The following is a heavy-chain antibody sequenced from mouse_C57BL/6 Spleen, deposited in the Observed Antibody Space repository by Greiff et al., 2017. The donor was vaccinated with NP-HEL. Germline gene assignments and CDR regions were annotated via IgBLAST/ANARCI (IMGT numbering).Heavy chain of an antibody. D-gene: IGHD1-1*01. J-gene: IGHJ4*01. CDR3: ARDRTTVVDYYAMDD. V-gene: IGHV1-26*01. CDR2: INPNNGGT. Sequence: EVQLQQSGPELVKPGASVKISCKASGYTFTDYYMNWVKQSHGKSLEWIGDINPNNGGTSYNQKFKGKATLTVDKSSSTAYMELRSLTSEDTAVYYCARDRTTVVDYYAMDDWGQGTSVTVSS. CDR1: GYTFTDYY.